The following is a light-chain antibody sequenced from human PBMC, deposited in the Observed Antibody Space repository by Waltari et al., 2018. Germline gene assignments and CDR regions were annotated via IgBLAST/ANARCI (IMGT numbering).Light chain of an antibody. V-gene: IGKV4-1*01. CDR1: QSVLYSSNNKSY. CDR3: QQYYSTPWM. J-gene: IGKJ1*01. CDR2: WAS. Sequence: DIVMTQSPDSLAVSLGERATINCKSSQSVLYSSNNKSYLAWYQHKPGQPPKLLIYWASTRESGVPDRFSGSGSGTDFTLTISSLQAEDVAVYYCQQYYSTPWMFGQGTKVEI.